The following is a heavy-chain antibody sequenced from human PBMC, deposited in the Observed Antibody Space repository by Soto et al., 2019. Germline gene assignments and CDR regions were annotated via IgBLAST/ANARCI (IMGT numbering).Heavy chain of an antibody. CDR3: ARQRFGQLHGLVDV. D-gene: IGHD3-10*01. Sequence: SETKCLRYRVAYGSIASLECSRFRKHPGKGLEWIGYIHHSGSTSYNPSLKSRLTMSVDTSKTQFSLKVSSVTAADTAFYFCARQRFGQLHGLVDVWGPGTTVTGS. V-gene: IGHV4-59*08. J-gene: IGHJ6*02. CDR2: IHHSGST. CDR1: YGSIASLE.